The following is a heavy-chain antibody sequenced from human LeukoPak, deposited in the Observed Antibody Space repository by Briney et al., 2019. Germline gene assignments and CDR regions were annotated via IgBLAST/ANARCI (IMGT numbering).Heavy chain of an antibody. V-gene: IGHV4-39*01. CDR2: IYYSGST. J-gene: IGHJ4*02. CDR1: GGSISNSGYY. D-gene: IGHD3-22*01. CDR3: AKTYYYDPFDF. Sequence: SETLSLTCTVSGGSISNSGYYWGWIRQPPGKGLKWIGNIYYSGSTYYNPSLKSRVTISVDTSKNQFSLKLTSVTAADTAVYYCAKTYYYDPFDFWGQGTLVIVSS.